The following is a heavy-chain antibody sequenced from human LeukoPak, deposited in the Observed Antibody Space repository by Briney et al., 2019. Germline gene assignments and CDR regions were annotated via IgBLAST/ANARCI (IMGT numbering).Heavy chain of an antibody. CDR1: GFTFSTYW. Sequence: GGSLRLSCAASGFTFSTYWMAWVRQAPGTGMEWVANIKGDESARHQADSVKGRFTISRDNTQNSVYLQMSSLRGEDTAVYYCARDVVGSLDYWGQGTLVTVSS. D-gene: IGHD1-26*01. CDR2: IKGDESAR. CDR3: ARDVVGSLDY. V-gene: IGHV3-7*01. J-gene: IGHJ4*02.